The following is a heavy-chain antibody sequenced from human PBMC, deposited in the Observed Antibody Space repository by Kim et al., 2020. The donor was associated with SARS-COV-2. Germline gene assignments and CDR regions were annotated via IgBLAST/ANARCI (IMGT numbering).Heavy chain of an antibody. V-gene: IGHV4-61*01. D-gene: IGHD6-19*01. Sequence: SETLSLTCTVSGGSVSSGSYYWSWIRQPPGKELEWIGCIYYSGGTKYNPSLKSRVTISVDTSKNEFSLKLSSVTAADTAVYYCARVSVAGRRGNWFDPWGQGTLVTVSS. J-gene: IGHJ5*02. CDR2: IYYSGGT. CDR3: ARVSVAGRRGNWFDP. CDR1: GGSVSSGSYY.